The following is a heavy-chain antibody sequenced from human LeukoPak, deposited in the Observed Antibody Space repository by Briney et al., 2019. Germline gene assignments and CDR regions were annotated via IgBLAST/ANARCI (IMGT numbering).Heavy chain of an antibody. CDR1: GGSISSYY. V-gene: IGHV4-4*07. D-gene: IGHD3-10*01. CDR3: ARDLFGSGSYGAWFDP. Sequence: KASETLSLTCTVSGGSISSYYWSWIRQPAGKGLEWIGRIYTSGSTNYNPSLKSRVTISVDTSKNQFSLKLRSVTAADTAVYYCARDLFGSGSYGAWFDPWGQGTLVTVSS. CDR2: IYTSGST. J-gene: IGHJ5*02.